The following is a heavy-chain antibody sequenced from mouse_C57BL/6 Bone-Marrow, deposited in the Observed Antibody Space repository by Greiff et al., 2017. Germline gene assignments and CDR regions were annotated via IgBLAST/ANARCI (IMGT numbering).Heavy chain of an antibody. D-gene: IGHD1-1*02. Sequence: QVQLQQSGAELVRPGASVKLSCKASGYTFTDYYINWVKQRPGQGLEWIARIYPGSGNTYYNEKFKGKATLTAEKSSSTAYMQLSSLTSEYSAVYFCARGGYYGPFAYWGQGTLVTVSA. CDR2: IYPGSGNT. CDR3: ARGGYYGPFAY. CDR1: GYTFTDYY. V-gene: IGHV1-76*01. J-gene: IGHJ3*01.